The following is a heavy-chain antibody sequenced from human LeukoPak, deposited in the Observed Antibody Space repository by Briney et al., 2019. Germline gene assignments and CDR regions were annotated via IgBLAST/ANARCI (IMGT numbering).Heavy chain of an antibody. CDR3: ARVMVRGVSDAFDI. J-gene: IGHJ3*02. CDR1: GGSISSYY. CDR2: IYTSGST. Sequence: SETLSLTCTVSGGSISSYYWSWIRQPAGKGLEWIGRIYTSGSTNYNPSLKSRVTMSVDTSKNQFSLKLSSVTAADTAVYYCARVMVRGVSDAFDIWGQGTMVTVSS. V-gene: IGHV4-4*07. D-gene: IGHD3-10*01.